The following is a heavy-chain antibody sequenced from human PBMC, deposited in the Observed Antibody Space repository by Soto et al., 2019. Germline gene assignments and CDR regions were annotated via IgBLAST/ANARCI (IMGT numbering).Heavy chain of an antibody. CDR3: ARDLNSSSWYSRYYYGMDV. V-gene: IGHV6-1*01. CDR2: TYYRSKWYN. CDR1: GDSVSSNSAA. J-gene: IGHJ6*02. D-gene: IGHD6-13*01. Sequence: PSQTLSLTCAISGDSVSSNSAAWNWIRQSPSRGLEWLGRTYYRSKWYNDYAVSVKSRITINPDTSKNQFSLQLNSVTPEDTAVYYCARDLNSSSWYSRYYYGMDVWGQGTTVTGSS.